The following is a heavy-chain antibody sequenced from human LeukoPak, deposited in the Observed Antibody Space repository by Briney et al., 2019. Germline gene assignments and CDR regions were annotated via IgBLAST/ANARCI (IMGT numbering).Heavy chain of an antibody. CDR2: IHYSEST. J-gene: IGHJ4*02. CDR1: GDSMRSCNG. CDR3: ARVTTIAAAGNSCDF. D-gene: IGHD6-13*01. Sequence: SDTLSHTCALCGDSMRSCNGWSWVRPPPGKGLEWSGEIHYSESTIYNPSLKRRDTISGEKSKNDFSLTLLSVTRADTALYHCARVTTIAAAGNSCDFWAKENLVSVSS. V-gene: IGHV4-4*02.